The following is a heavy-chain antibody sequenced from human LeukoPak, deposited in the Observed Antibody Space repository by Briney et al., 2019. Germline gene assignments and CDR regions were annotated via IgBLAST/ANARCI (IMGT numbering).Heavy chain of an antibody. CDR1: GGSFSGDY. CDR2: INHSGST. CDR3: ASTRHVVVPAAIRHY. Sequence: PSETLSLTCAVYGGSFSGDYWSWIRQPPGKGLEWIGEINHSGSTNYNPSLKSRVTISVDTSKNQFSLKLSSVTAADTAVYYCASTRHVVVPAAIRHYWGQGTLVTVSS. V-gene: IGHV4-34*01. J-gene: IGHJ4*02. D-gene: IGHD2-2*01.